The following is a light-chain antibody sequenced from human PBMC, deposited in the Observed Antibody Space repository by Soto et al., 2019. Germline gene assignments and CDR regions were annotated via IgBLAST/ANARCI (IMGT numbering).Light chain of an antibody. J-gene: IGLJ1*01. V-gene: IGLV1-51*01. CDR2: DVD. CDR3: GVWDRRMSAYV. Sequence: QSVLTQPPSVSAAPGQRVTISCSGSSSNIGGNSVSWYQQLPGTAPKLLIYDVDKRPPGIPDRFSGSKSGTSATLGITGIQKGDEADYYCGVWDRRMSAYVFGNATTVTVL. CDR1: SSNIGGNS.